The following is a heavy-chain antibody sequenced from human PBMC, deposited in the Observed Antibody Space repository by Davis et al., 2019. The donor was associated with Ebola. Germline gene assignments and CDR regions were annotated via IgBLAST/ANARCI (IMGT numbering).Heavy chain of an antibody. D-gene: IGHD6-19*01. CDR2: ISHDGSEE. CDR1: GFTFASYA. CDR3: AALSSGLNQRDY. Sequence: GESLKISCTASGFTFASYAMHWVRQAPGKGLEWLAVISHDGSEEFYADSVKGRFPISRDNSKNTLYLQLDSPGPEDTAVYYCAALSSGLNQRDYWGQGTPVTVSS. V-gene: IGHV3-30-3*01. J-gene: IGHJ4*02.